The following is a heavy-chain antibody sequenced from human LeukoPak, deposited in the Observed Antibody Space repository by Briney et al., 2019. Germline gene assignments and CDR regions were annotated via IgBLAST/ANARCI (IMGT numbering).Heavy chain of an antibody. CDR1: GGSFSSTSYY. CDR2: IYHTGST. Sequence: SETLPLTCTVSGGSFSSTSYYWGWIRQPPGKGLEWIANIYHTGSTYYNPSLKSRVTISVDTSANQFSLKLNSVTAADTAVYYCARPIRSRDNNWFDPWGQGTLVIVSS. V-gene: IGHV4-39*01. D-gene: IGHD3-10*01. CDR3: ARPIRSRDNNWFDP. J-gene: IGHJ5*02.